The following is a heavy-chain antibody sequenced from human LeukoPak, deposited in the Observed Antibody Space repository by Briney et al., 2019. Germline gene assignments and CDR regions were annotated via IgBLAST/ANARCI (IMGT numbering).Heavy chain of an antibody. V-gene: IGHV1-18*01. D-gene: IGHD6-19*01. CDR1: GYTFTSYG. CDR2: ISVYNGNT. Sequence: ASVKVSCKTSGYTFTSYGISWVRQAPGQGLEWMGWISVYNGNTNYAQKLQGRVTMTTDTSTSTAYMELGSLRSDDTAVCYCVRGAVAGTNLFDCWGQGTLVTVSS. J-gene: IGHJ4*02. CDR3: VRGAVAGTNLFDC.